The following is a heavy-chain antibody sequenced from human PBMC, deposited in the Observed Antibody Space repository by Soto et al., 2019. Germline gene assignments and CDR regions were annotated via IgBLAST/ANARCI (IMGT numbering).Heavy chain of an antibody. CDR3: ARGVSAGVDY. CDR2: MQPSTGRT. CDR1: GYSFTSLD. Sequence: ASVKVYCKTSGYSFTSLDINWVRQTTGQGLEWMGWMQPSTGRTGYAQKFQGRVTMTRDTSINTAYMELTTLTSDDTAFYYCARGVSAGVDYWGQGTQVTVSS. J-gene: IGHJ4*02. D-gene: IGHD1-26*01. V-gene: IGHV1-8*01.